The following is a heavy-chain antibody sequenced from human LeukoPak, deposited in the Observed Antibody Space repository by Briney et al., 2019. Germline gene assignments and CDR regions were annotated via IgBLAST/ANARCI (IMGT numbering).Heavy chain of an antibody. CDR3: AGGDGSATLDY. J-gene: IGHJ4*02. CDR2: IYYSGST. Sequence: SETLSLTCTVSGGSISSSSYYWGWIRQPPGKGLEWIGSIYYSGSTYYNPSLKSRVTISVDTSKNQFSLKLSSVTAADTAVYYCAGGDGSATLDYWGQGTLVTVSS. CDR1: GGSISSSSYY. D-gene: IGHD3-10*01. V-gene: IGHV4-39*07.